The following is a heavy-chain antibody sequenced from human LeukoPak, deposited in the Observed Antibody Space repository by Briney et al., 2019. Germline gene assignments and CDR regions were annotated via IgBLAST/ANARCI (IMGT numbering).Heavy chain of an antibody. CDR1: GFTFTTYS. V-gene: IGHV3-21*01. D-gene: IGHD6-19*01. Sequence: GGSLRLSCEASGFTFTTYSMTWVRQAPGKGLEWVSIISSGSSAIFSADALKGRFTISRDDAKNLLYLDMNSLRAEDTAVYYCAQKQWLTADFDYWGQGTLVTVSS. J-gene: IGHJ4*02. CDR3: AQKQWLTADFDY. CDR2: ISSGSSAI.